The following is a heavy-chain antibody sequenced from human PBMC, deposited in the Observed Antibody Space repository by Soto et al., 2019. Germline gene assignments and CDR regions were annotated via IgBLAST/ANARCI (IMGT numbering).Heavy chain of an antibody. Sequence: SETLSLTCSVSGSSIRPYYWSWIRQPPGKGLEWIGNIYYSGSTNYNPSLKSRVIISVASSKNQLSLRLNSVTAADTAVYYCTSGGGYDGDYPNFVDGGQGDWVTV. D-gene: IGHD4-17*01. J-gene: IGHJ4*02. CDR3: TSGGGYDGDYPNFVD. V-gene: IGHV4-59*01. CDR1: GSSIRPYY. CDR2: IYYSGST.